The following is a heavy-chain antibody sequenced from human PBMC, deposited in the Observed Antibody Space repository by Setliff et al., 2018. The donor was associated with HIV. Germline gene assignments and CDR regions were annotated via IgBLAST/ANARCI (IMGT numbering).Heavy chain of an antibody. Sequence: LSLTCTVSGDSISSYYWNWIRQPPGKGLEWIGYMYDSGSANYNPSLKSRVTISVDTAKNQVSLTLSSVTAADTAVYYWSRDPCYYGSGNWAGAFGIWCQGTRVTVSS. CDR1: GDSISSYY. D-gene: IGHD3-10*01. CDR3: SRDPCYYGSGNWAGAFGI. CDR2: MYDSGSA. J-gene: IGHJ3*02. V-gene: IGHV4-59*01.